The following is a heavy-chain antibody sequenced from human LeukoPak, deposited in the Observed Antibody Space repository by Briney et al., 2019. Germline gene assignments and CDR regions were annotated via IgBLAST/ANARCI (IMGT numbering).Heavy chain of an antibody. CDR2: MNPNSGNT. CDR1: GYTFTSYD. Sequence: ASVKVSSKASGYTFTSYDINWVRQATGQGLEWMGWMNPNSGNTGYAQKFQGRVTMTRNTSISTAYMELSSLRSEDTAVYYCARGSWIQLWLLGYYYYGMDVWGQGTTVTVSS. CDR3: ARGSWIQLWLLGYYYYGMDV. V-gene: IGHV1-8*01. J-gene: IGHJ6*02. D-gene: IGHD5-18*01.